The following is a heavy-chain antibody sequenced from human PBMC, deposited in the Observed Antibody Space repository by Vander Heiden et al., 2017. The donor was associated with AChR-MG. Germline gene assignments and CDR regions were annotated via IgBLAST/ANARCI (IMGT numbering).Heavy chain of an antibody. CDR1: GYTFIDNY. CDR2: INPNSGGT. J-gene: IGHJ4*02. D-gene: IGHD7-27*01. CDR3: AGTSNRADY. Sequence: QVQLVQSGAEVKKPGASVKVSCKAYGYTFIDNYIHWVRQAPGQGLEWMGWINPNSGGTNYAQRFQDRVTMTKDTSITTVYMELSRLRFDDTAVYFCAGTSNRADYWGQGTLVTVSS. V-gene: IGHV1-2*02.